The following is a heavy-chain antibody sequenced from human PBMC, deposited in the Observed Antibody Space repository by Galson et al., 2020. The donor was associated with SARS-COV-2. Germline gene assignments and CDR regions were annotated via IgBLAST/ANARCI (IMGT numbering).Heavy chain of an antibody. CDR3: ARDGRAYWKYYYGMDD. J-gene: IGHJ6*02. Sequence: GESLKISCEASGFTVSSNYMCWVRQAPGKGLEWVSGIYSGGSTYYADSVKGRFTISRDNSRNTLYLQMSSLRAEDTAVYYCARDGRAYWKYYYGMDDGGQGTTVTVSS. CDR2: IYSGGST. V-gene: IGHV3-66*01. CDR1: GFTVSSNY. D-gene: IGHD3-16*01.